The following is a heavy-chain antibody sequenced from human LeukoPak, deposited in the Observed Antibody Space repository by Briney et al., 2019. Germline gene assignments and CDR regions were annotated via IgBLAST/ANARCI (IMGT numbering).Heavy chain of an antibody. J-gene: IGHJ4*02. CDR3: ARFPPKAYYYGSGSYYSIDRSLDY. CDR1: GFTFSSYS. CDR2: ISSSSSYI. D-gene: IGHD3-10*01. Sequence: PGGSLRLSCAASGFTFSSYSMNWVRQAPGKGLEWVSSISSSSSYIYYADSVKGRFTISRDNAKNSLYLQMNSLRAEDTAVYYCARFPPKAYYYGSGSYYSIDRSLDYWGQGTLVTVSS. V-gene: IGHV3-21*01.